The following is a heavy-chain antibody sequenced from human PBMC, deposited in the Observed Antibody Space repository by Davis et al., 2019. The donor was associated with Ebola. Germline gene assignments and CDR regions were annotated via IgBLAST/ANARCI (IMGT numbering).Heavy chain of an antibody. J-gene: IGHJ6*03. CDR3: AKSRRLLYYYYMDV. D-gene: IGHD2-21*01. CDR1: GFTFSSYA. Sequence: PGGSLRLSCAASGFTFSSYAMSWVRQAPGKGLEWVAVIWYDGSNNYYADSVKGRFTISRDNSKNTLYLQMNSLRAEDTAVYYCAKSRRLLYYYYMDVWGKGTTVTVSS. CDR2: IWYDGSNN. V-gene: IGHV3-33*06.